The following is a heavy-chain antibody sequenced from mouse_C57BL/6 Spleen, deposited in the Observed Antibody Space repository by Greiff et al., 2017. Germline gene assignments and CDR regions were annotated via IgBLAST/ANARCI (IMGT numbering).Heavy chain of an antibody. D-gene: IGHD2-5*01. CDR1: GYTFTDYE. CDR2: IDPETGGT. J-gene: IGHJ3*01. Sequence: QVQLQQSGAELVRPGASVTLSCKASGYTFTDYEMHWVKQTPVHGLEWIGAIDPETGGTAYNQKFKGKAILTADKSSSTAYMELRSLTSEDSAVYYCTRSRSNSAWFAYWGQGTLVTVSA. V-gene: IGHV1-15*01. CDR3: TRSRSNSAWFAY.